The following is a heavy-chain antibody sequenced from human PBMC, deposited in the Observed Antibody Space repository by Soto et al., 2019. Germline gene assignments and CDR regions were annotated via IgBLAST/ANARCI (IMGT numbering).Heavy chain of an antibody. J-gene: IGHJ5*02. CDR2: INWNGGST. D-gene: IGHD3-3*01. V-gene: IGHV3-20*04. Sequence: PGGSLRLSCAASGFSFSDYAMSWVRQAPGKGLEWVSGINWNGGSTGYADSVKGRFTISRDNAKNSLYLQMNSLRAEDTALYYCARDKPYYDHWFDPWGQGTLVTVSS. CDR1: GFSFSDYA. CDR3: ARDKPYYDHWFDP.